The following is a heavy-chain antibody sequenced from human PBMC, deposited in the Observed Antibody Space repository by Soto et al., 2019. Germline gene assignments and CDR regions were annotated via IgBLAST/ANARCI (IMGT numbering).Heavy chain of an antibody. CDR3: ARGGRWLFDY. J-gene: IGHJ4*02. Sequence: NPSETLSLTCAVSGGSISTDNWWSWVRQPPGKGLEWVGEIYHSGSTNYNPSLKSRLTISIDKSKDQFSLDVRSVTAADTAVYYCARGGRWLFDYWGQGTLVTVSS. CDR1: GGSISTDNW. D-gene: IGHD5-12*01. CDR2: IYHSGST. V-gene: IGHV4-4*02.